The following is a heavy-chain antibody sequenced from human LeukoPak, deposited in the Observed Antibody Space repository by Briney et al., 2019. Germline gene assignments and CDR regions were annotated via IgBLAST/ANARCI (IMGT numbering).Heavy chain of an antibody. Sequence: GGSLRLSCTAPGFTFSSYAIHWIRQAPGKGLEWVALVWHDGSNKYYADSVKGRFAISRDNSKNTVYLQMNSLRAEDTAVYYCARGLFGSGSCPDYWGQGTLVTVSS. CDR1: GFTFSSYA. J-gene: IGHJ4*02. V-gene: IGHV3-33*01. CDR2: VWHDGSNK. CDR3: ARGLFGSGSCPDY. D-gene: IGHD3-10*01.